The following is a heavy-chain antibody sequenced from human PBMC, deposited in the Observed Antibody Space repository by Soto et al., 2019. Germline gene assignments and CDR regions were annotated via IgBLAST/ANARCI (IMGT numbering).Heavy chain of an antibody. CDR1: GLIFSRYA. D-gene: IGHD2-15*01. J-gene: IGHJ6*02. CDR3: VKDSSPAGSYYGMDV. Sequence: PRGPLRPSCAASGLIFSRYAMTWVRQAPGKGREWLSSINDKSGSTYHTYYADSVQGRFTISRDDSKNTLYLLMNSLRAEDTAIYYCVKDSSPAGSYYGMDVWGPGTTVTVSS. V-gene: IGHV3-23*01. CDR2: INDKSGST.